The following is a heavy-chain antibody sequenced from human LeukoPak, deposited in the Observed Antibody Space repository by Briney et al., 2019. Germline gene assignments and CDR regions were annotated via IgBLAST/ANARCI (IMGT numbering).Heavy chain of an antibody. CDR2: TGRTI. CDR3: AKWALIDASAFDI. J-gene: IGHJ3*02. D-gene: IGHD2-15*01. CDR1: GYTFSAYT. V-gene: IGHV3-23*01. Sequence: PGGSLRLPCAVSGYTFSAYTMAWVRQAPGKGLEWVSITGRTILYADSVRGRFIISRDNSKNTLYLQLNSLRVDDTAVYYCAKWALIDASAFDIWGQGTMVTVSS.